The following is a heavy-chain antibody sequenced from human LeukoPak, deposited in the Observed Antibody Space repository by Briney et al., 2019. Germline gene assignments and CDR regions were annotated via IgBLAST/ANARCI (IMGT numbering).Heavy chain of an antibody. V-gene: IGHV3-23*01. D-gene: IGHD2-8*01. CDR3: VKDRPCDTCMPMDA. CDR2: IGRSGEYK. Sequence: GGALRLSCTASGFTLSGYSMSWVRQAPGKGLEWVAGIGRSGEYKYYADSVKGRFTISRDNSKHTVSLQLNSLRAEDSAIYYCVKDRPCDTCMPMDAWGQGTTVTVSS. J-gene: IGHJ6*02. CDR1: GFTLSGYS.